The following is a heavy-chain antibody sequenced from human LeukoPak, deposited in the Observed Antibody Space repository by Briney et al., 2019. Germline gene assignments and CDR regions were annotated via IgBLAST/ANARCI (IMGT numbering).Heavy chain of an antibody. V-gene: IGHV3-21*01. CDR3: ARDPFRVLGGAAY. CDR2: ISSSSSYI. Sequence: GGSLRLSCAASGFTFSSYSMNWVRQAPGKGLEWVSSISSSSSYIYYADSVKGRYTISRDNAKNSLYLQMNSLRAEDTAVYYCARDPFRVLGGAAYWGQGTLVTVSS. J-gene: IGHJ4*02. D-gene: IGHD3-16*01. CDR1: GFTFSSYS.